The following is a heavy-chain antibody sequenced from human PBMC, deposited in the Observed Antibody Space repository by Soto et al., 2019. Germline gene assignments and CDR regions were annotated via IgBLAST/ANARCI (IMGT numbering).Heavy chain of an antibody. CDR1: GFTFSGYA. Sequence: GGSLRLSCAASGFTFSGYAMSLVRQAPGTGLEWVSAISGSGGSTYYADSVKGRFTISRDNSKNTLYLQMNSLRAEDTAVYYCAKDXPSVIVGATEGSNWFDPWGQGTLVTVSS. CDR3: AKDXPSVIVGATEGSNWFDP. CDR2: ISGSGGST. J-gene: IGHJ5*02. D-gene: IGHD1-26*01. V-gene: IGHV3-23*01.